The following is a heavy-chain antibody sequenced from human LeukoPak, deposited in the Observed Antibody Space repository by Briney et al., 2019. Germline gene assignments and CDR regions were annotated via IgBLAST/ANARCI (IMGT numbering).Heavy chain of an antibody. CDR2: ISTSSNTI. CDR3: ARVGSYGMDV. CDR1: GFTFSSYN. V-gene: IGHV3-48*01. D-gene: IGHD3-10*01. J-gene: IGHJ6*02. Sequence: GGSLRLSCAASGFTFSSYNMSWVRQAPGKGLEWVSYISTSSNTIYYADSVKGRFTISRDNAKNSLYLQMNDLGAEDMAVYYCARVGSYGMDVWGQGTTVTVSS.